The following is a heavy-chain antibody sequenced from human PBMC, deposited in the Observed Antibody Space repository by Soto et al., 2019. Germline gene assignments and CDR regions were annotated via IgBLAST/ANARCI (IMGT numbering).Heavy chain of an antibody. CDR2: IYKSATT. V-gene: IGHV4-30-4*01. CDR3: ARGRYCLTGRCFPNWFDS. Sequence: SETLSLTCSVSGDSISNLDYFWAWIRQPPGQALEYIGYIYKSATTYYNPSFESRVAISVDTSKSQFSLNVTSVTAADTAVYFCARGRYCLTGRCFPNWFDSWGQGALVTGSS. CDR1: GDSISNLDYF. J-gene: IGHJ5*01. D-gene: IGHD7-27*01.